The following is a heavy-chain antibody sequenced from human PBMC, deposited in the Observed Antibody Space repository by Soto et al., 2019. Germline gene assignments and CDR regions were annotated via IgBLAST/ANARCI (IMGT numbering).Heavy chain of an antibody. CDR1: GYSFTNND. V-gene: IGHV1-8*01. CDR2: MNPGSGDT. CDR3: ARMETLGSSNCFHP. Sequence: ASVKVSCKACGYSFTNNDVSWVRQATGQGLEWMGWMNPGSGDTEYAQKFQGRVTMTRDISIATAYMELSSLRSDDTAMYYCARMETLGSSNCFHPWGQGTLVPVSS. D-gene: IGHD1-1*01. J-gene: IGHJ5*02.